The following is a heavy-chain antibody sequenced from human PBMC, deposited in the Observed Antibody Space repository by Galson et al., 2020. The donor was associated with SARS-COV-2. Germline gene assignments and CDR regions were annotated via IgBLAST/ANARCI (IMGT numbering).Heavy chain of an antibody. Sequence: SETLSLTCTVSGGSISSSSYYWGWIRQPPGKGLEWIGSIYYSGSTYYNPSLKSRVTISVDTSKNQFSLKLRSVTAADTAVYYCARENDPYLIDYWGQGTLVTVSS. CDR2: IYYSGST. D-gene: IGHD1-1*01. V-gene: IGHV4-39*07. CDR1: GGSISSSSYY. CDR3: ARENDPYLIDY. J-gene: IGHJ4*02.